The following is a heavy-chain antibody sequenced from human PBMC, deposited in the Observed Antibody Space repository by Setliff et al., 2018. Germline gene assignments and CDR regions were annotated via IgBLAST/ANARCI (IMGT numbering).Heavy chain of an antibody. CDR1: GFTFDDYG. V-gene: IGHV3-20*04. D-gene: IGHD2-21*01. J-gene: IGHJ4*02. CDR3: AKDRLFPRY. Sequence: GGSLRLSCAASGFTFDDYGMSWVRQAPGKGLEWVSGINWNGVKTDYAESLKGRFAISRDNAKNSLYLQMNSLRPEDTAVYYCAKDRLFPRYWGLGTLVTVSS. CDR2: INWNGVKT.